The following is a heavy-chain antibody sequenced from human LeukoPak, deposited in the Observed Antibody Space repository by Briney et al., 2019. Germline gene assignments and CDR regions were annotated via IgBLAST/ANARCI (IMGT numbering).Heavy chain of an antibody. CDR2: IKSNADGGTP. D-gene: IGHD2/OR15-2a*01. CDR1: GFSFMNAW. Sequence: GGSLRLSXAASGFSFMNAWMIWVRQAPGKGLEWVGRIKSNADGGTPDYAAPARGRFTISRDDSKNTLYLQMNSLKTEDTAVYYCTTFYHEYSPYWGRGTLVTVSS. J-gene: IGHJ4*02. CDR3: TTFYHEYSPY. V-gene: IGHV3-15*01.